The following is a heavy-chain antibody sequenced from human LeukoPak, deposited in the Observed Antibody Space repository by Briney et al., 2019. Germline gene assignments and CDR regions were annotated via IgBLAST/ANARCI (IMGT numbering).Heavy chain of an antibody. V-gene: IGHV4-30-2*01. Sequence: SQTLSLTCAVSGGSISSGGYSWSWIRQPPGKGLEWIGYIYHSGSTYYNPSLKSRVTISVDRSKNQFSLKLSSVTAADTAVYYCARGGALQVVPAGHYFDYWGQGTLVTVSS. D-gene: IGHD2-2*01. CDR2: IYHSGST. CDR1: GGSISSGGYS. J-gene: IGHJ4*02. CDR3: ARGGALQVVPAGHYFDY.